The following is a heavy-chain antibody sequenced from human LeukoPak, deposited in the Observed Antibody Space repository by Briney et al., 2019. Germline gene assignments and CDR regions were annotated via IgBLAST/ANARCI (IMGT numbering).Heavy chain of an antibody. CDR2: ISAYNGNT. D-gene: IGHD2-15*01. CDR3: VRSGYCYGGTCHSGAFDI. CDR1: GYTFTSYG. Sequence: ASVKVSCKASGYTFTSYGISWVRQAPGQGLEWMGWISAYNGNTNFAQKLQGRTTMTTDTSTSTAYMELRSLRSDDTAVYYCVRSGYCYGGTCHSGAFDIWGQGTVVTVSS. V-gene: IGHV1-18*01. J-gene: IGHJ3*02.